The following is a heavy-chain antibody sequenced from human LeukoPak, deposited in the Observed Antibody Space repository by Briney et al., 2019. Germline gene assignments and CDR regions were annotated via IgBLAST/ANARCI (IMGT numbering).Heavy chain of an antibody. CDR3: AKSKGEFWGASDY. CDR2: ISGTGGST. CDR1: AFTFSSYA. D-gene: IGHD3-3*01. J-gene: IGHJ4*02. V-gene: IGHV3-23*01. Sequence: PGGSLRLSCAASAFTFSSYAMSWVRQAPGKGLECVSSISGTGGSTNYADSVKGRFTISRDNSKNTLYLQMNSLRAEDTATYYCAKSKGEFWGASDYWGQGTLVTVSS.